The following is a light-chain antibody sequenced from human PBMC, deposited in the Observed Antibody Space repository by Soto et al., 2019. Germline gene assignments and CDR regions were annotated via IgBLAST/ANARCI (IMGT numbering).Light chain of an antibody. CDR3: QTWGTGIVV. CDR1: SGHSSYA. Sequence: QSVLTQSPSASASLGASVKLTCTLSSGHSSYAIAWHQQQPEKGPRYLMKFNSDGSHSKGDGIPDRFSGSSSGAERYLTISSLQSEDEADYYCQTWGTGIVVFGGGTQLTV. J-gene: IGLJ2*01. CDR2: FNSDGSH. V-gene: IGLV4-69*01.